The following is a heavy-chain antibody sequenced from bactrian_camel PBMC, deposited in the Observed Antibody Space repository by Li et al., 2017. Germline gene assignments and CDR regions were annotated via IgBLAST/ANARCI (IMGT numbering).Heavy chain of an antibody. D-gene: IGHD3*01. Sequence: HVQLVESGGGSVQAGGSLRLSCAISGHTDSNYCMGWFRQAPGKEREGVAGIDSDDGSTHYADSVKGRLTISHDNAENTLYLQMNSLEVEDTAMYYCVATFCADMPLWIKYGARDFGYWGQGTQVTVS. J-gene: IGHJ6*01. CDR2: IDSDDGST. CDR3: VATFCADMPLWIKYGARDFGY. CDR1: GHTDSNYC. V-gene: IGHV3S1*01.